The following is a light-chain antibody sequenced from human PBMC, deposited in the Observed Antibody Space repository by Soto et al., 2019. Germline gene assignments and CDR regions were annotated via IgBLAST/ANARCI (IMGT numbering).Light chain of an antibody. CDR2: KAS. J-gene: IGKJ1*01. V-gene: IGKV1-5*03. CDR3: QQYNSYSRT. Sequence: DIQMTQSPSTLSASVGDTVTITCRASQSISTWLAWYQQKPGKAPKLLIYKASSLEVGVPSRFSGSGFGTEFTLTISSLQPDDCATYYCQQYNSYSRTFGQGTKVEIK. CDR1: QSISTW.